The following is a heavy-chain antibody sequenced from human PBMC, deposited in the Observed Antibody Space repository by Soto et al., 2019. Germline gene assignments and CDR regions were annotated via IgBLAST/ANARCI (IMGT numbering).Heavy chain of an antibody. J-gene: IGHJ4*02. Sequence: QVQLQQWGAGLLKSSETLSLTCAVYGGSLSGGGYYWSWIRQAPGKGLEWIGEINHSGITNYNPSLKSRVTISADTSKNQFSLKLSSVTAADTSVYFCARGRRGYSSSWLDYWGQGTLVSVSS. CDR1: GGSLSGGGYY. CDR3: ARGRRGYSSSWLDY. V-gene: IGHV4-34*01. CDR2: INHSGIT. D-gene: IGHD6-13*01.